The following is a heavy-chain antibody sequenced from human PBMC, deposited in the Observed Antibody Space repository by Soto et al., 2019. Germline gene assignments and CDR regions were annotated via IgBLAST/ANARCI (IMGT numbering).Heavy chain of an antibody. CDR3: ATLPPRIEVVVTHIPT. J-gene: IGHJ1*01. V-gene: IGHV4-4*02. D-gene: IGHD2-21*02. CDR2: IYHTGST. CDR1: GASISSADW. Sequence: QVQLRESGPGLVKPSRTLSLTCVVSGASISSADWWRWVRQPPGKGVGWIGDIYHTGSTKYNPSLKSRITIAIETSNHDFPQQLNSVAAADTALYYCATLPPRIEVVVTHIPTWSQCILVPVS.